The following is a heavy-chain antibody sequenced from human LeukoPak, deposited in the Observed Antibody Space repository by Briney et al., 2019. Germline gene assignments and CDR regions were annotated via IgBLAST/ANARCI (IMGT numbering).Heavy chain of an antibody. CDR3: ARVGRGSMVQWDY. CDR2: INHSGST. D-gene: IGHD3-10*01. J-gene: IGHJ4*02. V-gene: IGHV4-34*01. CDR1: GGSFSGYY. Sequence: SGTLSLTCAVYGGSFSGYYWSWIRQPPGKGLEWIGEINHSGSTNYNPTLKSRVTISVDTSKTQFSLKLSSVTAADTAVYYCARVGRGSMVQWDYWGQGTLVTVSS.